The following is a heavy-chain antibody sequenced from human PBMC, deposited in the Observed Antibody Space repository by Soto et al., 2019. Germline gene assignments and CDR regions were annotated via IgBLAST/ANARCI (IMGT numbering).Heavy chain of an antibody. CDR2: ISYDGSNK. J-gene: IGHJ6*02. D-gene: IGHD3-3*01. Sequence: GGSLRLSCAASGFTFSSYAMHWVRQAPGKGLEWVAVISYDGSNKYYADSVKGRFTISRDNSKNTLYLQMNSLRAEDTAVYYCARVLRFLEWLPQRYGMDVWGQGTTVTVSS. V-gene: IGHV3-30-3*01. CDR3: ARVLRFLEWLPQRYGMDV. CDR1: GFTFSSYA.